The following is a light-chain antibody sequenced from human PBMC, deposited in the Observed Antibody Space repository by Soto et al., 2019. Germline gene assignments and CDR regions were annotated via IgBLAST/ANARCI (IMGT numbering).Light chain of an antibody. J-gene: IGKJ1*01. Sequence: DIQMTQSPSSLSASVGDRATITCRAIQGISNYLAWYHQKPGKVPKLLIYAASTLQSGVPSRFSGSGSGTDFTLTISSLQPEDVATYYCLKYNSAPWTFGQGTKVEIK. V-gene: IGKV1-27*01. CDR2: AAS. CDR3: LKYNSAPWT. CDR1: QGISNY.